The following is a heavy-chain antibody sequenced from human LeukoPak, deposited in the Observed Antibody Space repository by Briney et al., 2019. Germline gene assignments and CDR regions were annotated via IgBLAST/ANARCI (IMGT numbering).Heavy chain of an antibody. Sequence: PGGSLRLSCAASGFTFSDYGMHWVRQAPGKGLEWVAFIRYDGSNKYYADSVKGRFTISRDNSKNTLYLQMNSLRAEDTAVYYCAKDFSPYYGSGSYYNSYYYMDVWGKGTTVTVSS. J-gene: IGHJ6*03. D-gene: IGHD3-10*01. CDR3: AKDFSPYYGSGSYYNSYYYMDV. CDR2: IRYDGSNK. V-gene: IGHV3-30*02. CDR1: GFTFSDYG.